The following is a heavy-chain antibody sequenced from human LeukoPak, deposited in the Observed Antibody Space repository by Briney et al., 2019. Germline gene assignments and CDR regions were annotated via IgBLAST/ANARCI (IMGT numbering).Heavy chain of an antibody. Sequence: GGSLRLSCAASGFTFSSYGMHWVRQAPGKGLEWVSAISGSGGSTYYADSVKGRFTISRDNSKNTLYLQMNSLRAEDTAVYYCAKDLGDYYDSSGYPHFDYWGQGTLVTVSS. CDR2: ISGSGGST. CDR1: GFTFSSYG. CDR3: AKDLGDYYDSSGYPHFDY. D-gene: IGHD3-22*01. J-gene: IGHJ4*02. V-gene: IGHV3-23*01.